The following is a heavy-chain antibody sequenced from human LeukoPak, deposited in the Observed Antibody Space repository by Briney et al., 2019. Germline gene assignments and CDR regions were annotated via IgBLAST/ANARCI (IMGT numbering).Heavy chain of an antibody. V-gene: IGHV3-48*01. J-gene: IGHJ3*02. D-gene: IGHD3-16*01. Sequence: GGSLRLSCAASGFTFSSYSMNWVRQAPGKGLEWVSYYADSVKGRFTISRDNAKNSMYLQMNNLRAEDTAVYYCARDDHWGYAFDIWGQGTMVTVSS. CDR1: GFTFSSYS. CDR3: ARDDHWGYAFDI.